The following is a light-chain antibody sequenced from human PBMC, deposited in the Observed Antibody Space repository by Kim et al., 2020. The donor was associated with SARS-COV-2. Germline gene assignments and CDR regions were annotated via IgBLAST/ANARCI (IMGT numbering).Light chain of an antibody. Sequence: VSPGDRATLSGRASQSVGGKLAWYQQRLGQAPRLLIYDASTRAPGIPSKFSGSGSGTEFTLTISSLQSEDFAIYFCQQYNNFPKTFGQGTKVDIK. CDR3: QQYNNFPKT. CDR1: QSVGGK. J-gene: IGKJ1*01. CDR2: DAS. V-gene: IGKV3-15*01.